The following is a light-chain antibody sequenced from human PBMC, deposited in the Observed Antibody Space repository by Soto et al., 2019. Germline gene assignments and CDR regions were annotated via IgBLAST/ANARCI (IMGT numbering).Light chain of an antibody. CDR3: QVWDSGSAHVL. J-gene: IGLJ2*01. CDR2: SDT. V-gene: IGLV3-21*01. CDR1: NIGSKG. Sequence: SYELTQPPSLSVAQGETARISGGGNNIGSKGVHWYQQKPGQAPVLVIYSDTDLPPVIPERFSGSNSANMATLTISRVEAGDEDDYYCQVWDSGSAHVLFGGGTNLTVL.